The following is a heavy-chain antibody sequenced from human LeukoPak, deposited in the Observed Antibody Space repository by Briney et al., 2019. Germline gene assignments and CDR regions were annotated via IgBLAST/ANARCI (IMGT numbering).Heavy chain of an antibody. CDR3: ARGELRDGDYPFDY. J-gene: IGHJ4*02. CDR1: GGFISSYY. Sequence: SETLSLTCTVSGGFISSYYWSWIRQPAGKGLEWIGRIYTSGSTNYNPSLKSRVTMSVDTSKNQFSLKLSSVTAADTAVYYCARGELRDGDYPFDYWGQGTLVTVSS. V-gene: IGHV4-4*07. CDR2: IYTSGST. D-gene: IGHD4-17*01.